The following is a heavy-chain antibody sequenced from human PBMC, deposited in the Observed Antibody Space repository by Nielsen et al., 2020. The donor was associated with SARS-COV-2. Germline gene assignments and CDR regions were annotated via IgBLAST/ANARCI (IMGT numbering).Heavy chain of an antibody. CDR3: ARDGSRNPFDY. Sequence: SETLSLTCTVSGGSISRGGYYWGWIRQPPGKGLEWIGSIYYSGSTYYNPALKSRVTISVDKSKNQFSLKLSSVTAADTAVYYCARDGSRNPFDYWGQGTLVTVSS. D-gene: IGHD1-26*01. V-gene: IGHV4-39*07. J-gene: IGHJ4*02. CDR2: IYYSGST. CDR1: GGSISRGGYY.